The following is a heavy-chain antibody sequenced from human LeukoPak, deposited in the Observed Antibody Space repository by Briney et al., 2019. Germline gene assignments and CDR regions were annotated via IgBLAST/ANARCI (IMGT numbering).Heavy chain of an antibody. J-gene: IGHJ4*02. CDR3: ARGGRSSGWFVGGY. CDR2: INHSGST. V-gene: IGHV4-34*01. Sequence: PSETLSLTCAVYGGSFSGYYWSWVRQPPGKGLEWIGEINHSGSTNYNPSLKSRVTISVDTSKNQFSLKLSSVTAADTAVYYCARGGRSSGWFVGGYWGQGTLVTVSS. D-gene: IGHD6-19*01. CDR1: GGSFSGYY.